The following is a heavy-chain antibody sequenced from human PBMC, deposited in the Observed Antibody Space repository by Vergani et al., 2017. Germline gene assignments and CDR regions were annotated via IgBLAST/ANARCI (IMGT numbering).Heavy chain of an antibody. CDR3: ARGGSVGATSGVGWRYDY. CDR2: IAYDGRNQ. V-gene: IGHV3-30-3*01. J-gene: IGHJ4*02. D-gene: IGHD1-26*01. Sequence: QVQLVESGGGVVQPGRSLRLYCAASGFTFSSYAMHWVRQAPGKGLEWVAVIAYDGRNQYYADSVKGRFTIARDNSNNTLYLQMNSLRADDKAVYYGARGGSVGATSGVGWRYDYWGQGTLVTVSS. CDR1: GFTFSSYA.